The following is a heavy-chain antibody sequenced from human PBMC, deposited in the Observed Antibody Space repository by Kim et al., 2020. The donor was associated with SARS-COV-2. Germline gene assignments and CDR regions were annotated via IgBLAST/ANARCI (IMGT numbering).Heavy chain of an antibody. V-gene: IGHV4-39*01. D-gene: IGHD3-10*01. Sequence: GSTYYTPSLKSRVTISVDTSKNQFSLKLSSVPAADTAVYYCASTLSGAYWGQGTLVTVSS. J-gene: IGHJ4*02. CDR2: GST. CDR3: ASTLSGAY.